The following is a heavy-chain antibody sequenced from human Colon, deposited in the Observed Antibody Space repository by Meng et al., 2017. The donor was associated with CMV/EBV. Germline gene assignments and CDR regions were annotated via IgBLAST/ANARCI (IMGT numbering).Heavy chain of an antibody. CDR3: ARGTLASSTSSRGDYYYYGMDV. Sequence: SETLSLTCTVSGGSISSGDYYWSWIRQPPGKGLEWIGCIYYSGSTYYNPSLKSRVTISVDTSKNQFSLKLSSVTAADTAVHYCARGTLASSTSSRGDYYYYGMDVWGQGTTVTVSS. CDR2: IYYSGST. J-gene: IGHJ6*02. V-gene: IGHV4-30-4*08. D-gene: IGHD2-2*01. CDR1: GGSISSGDYY.